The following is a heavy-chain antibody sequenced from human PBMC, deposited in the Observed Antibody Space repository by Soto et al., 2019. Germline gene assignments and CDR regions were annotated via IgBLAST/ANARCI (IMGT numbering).Heavy chain of an antibody. J-gene: IGHJ4*02. CDR2: INHSGST. CDR3: ARGFRRTIFGVVIPYYFDY. V-gene: IGHV4-34*01. D-gene: IGHD3-3*01. CDR1: GGSFSGYY. Sequence: PSETLSLTCAVYGGSFSGYYWSWIRQPPGKGLEWIGEINHSGSTNYNPSLKSRVTISVDTSKNQFYLKLSSVTATDTAVYYCARGFRRTIFGVVIPYYFDYWGQGTRVTVSS.